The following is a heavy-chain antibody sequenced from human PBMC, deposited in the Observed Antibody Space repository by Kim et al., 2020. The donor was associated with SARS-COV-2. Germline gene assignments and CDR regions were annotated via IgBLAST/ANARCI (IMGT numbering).Heavy chain of an antibody. J-gene: IGHJ4*02. CDR3: AKAPPGVPLYYFDY. CDR1: GFTFSSYG. V-gene: IGHV3-30*18. CDR2: ISYDGSNK. Sequence: GGSLRLSCAASGFTFSSYGMHWVRQAPGKGLEWVAVISYDGSNKYYADSVKGRFTISRDNSKNTLYLQMNSLRAEDTAVYYCAKAPPGVPLYYFDYWGQGTLVTVSS. D-gene: IGHD1-1*01.